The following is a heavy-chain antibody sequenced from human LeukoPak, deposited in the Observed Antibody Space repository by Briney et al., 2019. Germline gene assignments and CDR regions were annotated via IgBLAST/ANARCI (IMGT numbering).Heavy chain of an antibody. CDR1: GYTFTSYY. Sequence: AXXKVSCKASGYTFTSYYMHWVRQAPGQGLEWMGIINPICGSTSYAQKFQGRVTMTRDTSTSTVSMELSSLRSEDTAVYYCASGNIRGYSGYDLDYFDYWGQGTLVTVSS. D-gene: IGHD5-12*01. CDR3: ASGNIRGYSGYDLDYFDY. CDR2: INPICGST. V-gene: IGHV1-46*01. J-gene: IGHJ4*02.